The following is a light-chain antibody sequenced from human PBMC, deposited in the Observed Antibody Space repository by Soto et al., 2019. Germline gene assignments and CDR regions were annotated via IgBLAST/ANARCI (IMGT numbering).Light chain of an antibody. CDR3: QQSYSSPLT. Sequence: DVVMTQSPVSLPVTLGQPASISCRSSESLVYTDGNTYLNWFHQRPGQSPRRLIYRVSNRDSGVPDRFTGSGSGTDFTLTITSLQAEDVAVYYCQQSYSSPLTFGQGTKVEIK. J-gene: IGKJ1*01. V-gene: IGKV2-30*01. CDR1: ESLVYTDGNTY. CDR2: RVS.